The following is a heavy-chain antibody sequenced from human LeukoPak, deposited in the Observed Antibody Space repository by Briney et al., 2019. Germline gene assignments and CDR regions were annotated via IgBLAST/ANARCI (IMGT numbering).Heavy chain of an antibody. Sequence: GGSLRLSCAASGVTFDDYAMHWVRQAPGKGLEWVSGISWNSGSIGYADSVKGRFTISRDNAKNSLYLQMNSLRAEDMALYYCAKDLGDGYNLAPLDYWGQGTLVTVSS. CDR1: GVTFDDYA. V-gene: IGHV3-9*03. J-gene: IGHJ4*02. CDR2: ISWNSGSI. CDR3: AKDLGDGYNLAPLDY. D-gene: IGHD5-24*01.